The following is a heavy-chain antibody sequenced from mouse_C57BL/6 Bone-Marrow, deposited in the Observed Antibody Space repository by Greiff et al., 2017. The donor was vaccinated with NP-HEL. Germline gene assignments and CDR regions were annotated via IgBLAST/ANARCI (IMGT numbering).Heavy chain of an antibody. CDR1: GFTFSSYA. CDR2: ISDGGSYT. Sequence: QGVESGGGLVKPGGSLKLSCAASGFTFSSYAMSWVRQTPEKRLEWVATISDGGSYTYYPDNVKGRFTISRDNAKNNLYLQMSHLKSEDTAMYYCARDLIFDYWGQGTTLTVSS. V-gene: IGHV5-4*01. CDR3: ARDLIFDY. J-gene: IGHJ2*01.